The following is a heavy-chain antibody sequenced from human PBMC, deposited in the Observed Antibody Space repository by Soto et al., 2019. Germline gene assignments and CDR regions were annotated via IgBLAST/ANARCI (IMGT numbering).Heavy chain of an antibody. V-gene: IGHV3-73*02. CDR1: GFTFSGSA. J-gene: IGHJ4*02. CDR2: IRSKANSYAT. Sequence: EVQLVESGGGLVQPGGSLKLSCAASGFTFSGSAMHWVRQASGKGLEWVGRIRSKANSYATAYAASVKGRFTISRDDSKNTAYLQMNSLKTEDTAVYYCTRYYHDSSGYLPGYDYWGQGTLVTVSS. D-gene: IGHD3-22*01. CDR3: TRYYHDSSGYLPGYDY.